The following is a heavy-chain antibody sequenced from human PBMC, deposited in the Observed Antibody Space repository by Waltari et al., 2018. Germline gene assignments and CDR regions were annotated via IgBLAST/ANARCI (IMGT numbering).Heavy chain of an antibody. Sequence: QVQLVQSGAEVKKPGASVKVSCKASGYTFTSYYMHGVRQAPGQGLEWMGIINPSGGSTSYAQKFQGRVTMTRDTSTSTVYMELSSLRSEDTAVYYCARDPGGHCSGGSCYPGDFDYWGQGTLVTVSS. J-gene: IGHJ4*02. CDR2: INPSGGST. V-gene: IGHV1-46*01. CDR3: ARDPGGHCSGGSCYPGDFDY. CDR1: GYTFTSYY. D-gene: IGHD2-15*01.